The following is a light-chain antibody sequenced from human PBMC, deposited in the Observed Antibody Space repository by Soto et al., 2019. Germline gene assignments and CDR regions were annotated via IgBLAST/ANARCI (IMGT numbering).Light chain of an antibody. CDR1: QRISSW. CDR2: DAS. J-gene: IGKJ1*01. V-gene: IGKV1-5*01. CDR3: QQYNSYSGT. Sequence: DIQMTPSPSTLSASVGERVTITCRASQRISSWLAWYQQKPGKAPKLLIYDASSLESGVPSRFSGSGSGTEFTLTISSLQPDDFATYYCQQYNSYSGTFGQGTKVEIK.